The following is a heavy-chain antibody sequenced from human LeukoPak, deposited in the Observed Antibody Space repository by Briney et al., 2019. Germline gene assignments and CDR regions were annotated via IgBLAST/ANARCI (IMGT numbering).Heavy chain of an antibody. D-gene: IGHD6-19*01. Sequence: GESLKISCKASGYSFSNYWIGWVRQMPGKGLEWMGIIYPSDSDTKYSPSFQGQVTISADKSISTAYLQWSSLKASDTAMYYCARRRAVAGRYYFDYWGQGTLVTVSS. J-gene: IGHJ4*02. CDR2: IYPSDSDT. V-gene: IGHV5-51*01. CDR1: GYSFSNYW. CDR3: ARRRAVAGRYYFDY.